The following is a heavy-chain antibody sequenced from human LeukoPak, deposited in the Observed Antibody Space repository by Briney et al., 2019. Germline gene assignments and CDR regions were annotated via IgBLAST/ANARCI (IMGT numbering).Heavy chain of an antibody. CDR1: GFTFSSYW. D-gene: IGHD1-14*01. J-gene: IGHJ4*02. Sequence: PGGSLRLSCAASGFTFSSYWMHWVRQAPGKGLVWVSRIKSDGSITSHADSVKGRFTISRDNAENSLYLQMNSLRAEDTAVYYCARARYFDYWGQGTLVTVSS. CDR2: IKSDGSIT. CDR3: ARARYFDY. V-gene: IGHV3-74*01.